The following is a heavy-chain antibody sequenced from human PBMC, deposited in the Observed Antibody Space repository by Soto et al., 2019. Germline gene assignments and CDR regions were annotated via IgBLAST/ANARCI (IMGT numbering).Heavy chain of an antibody. Sequence: SETLSLTCAVYGGSFSGYYWSWIRQPPGKGPEWIGEINHSGSTNYNPSLKSRVTISVDTSKNQFSLKLSSVTAADTAVYYCASEVKSLWFRGRRNGFDYWGQGTLVTVSS. CDR3: ASEVKSLWFRGRRNGFDY. J-gene: IGHJ4*02. D-gene: IGHD3-10*01. V-gene: IGHV4-34*01. CDR1: GGSFSGYY. CDR2: INHSGST.